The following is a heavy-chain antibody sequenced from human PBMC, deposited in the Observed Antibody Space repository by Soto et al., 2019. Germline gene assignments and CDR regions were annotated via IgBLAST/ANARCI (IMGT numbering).Heavy chain of an antibody. J-gene: IGHJ6*02. V-gene: IGHV4-61*01. CDR3: ARGRMVVTALVYYYYGMDV. D-gene: IGHD2-21*02. CDR2: IYYSGST. CDR1: GGSISSGNYY. Sequence: SETLSLTCTVSGGSISSGNYYWSWIRQPPGKGLEWIGYIYYSGSTNYNPSLKSRVTISVDTSKNQFSLKLSSVTAADTAVYYCARGRMVVTALVYYYYGMDVWGQGTTVTVSS.